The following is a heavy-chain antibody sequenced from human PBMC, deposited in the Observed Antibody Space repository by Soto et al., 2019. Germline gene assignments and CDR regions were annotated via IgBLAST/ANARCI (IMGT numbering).Heavy chain of an antibody. J-gene: IGHJ4*02. D-gene: IGHD3-9*01. CDR1: GYTFPSYG. V-gene: IGHV1-18*04. CDR3: ARFLLTYDEILTGNAFDY. Sequence: QVQLVQSGAEVKKPWASVKVSCKASGYTFPSYGISLVRQAPGQGLEWMGWIGAYNGNTNYAQRFEGGVTMTTDTSTRTAYMELSSLKSDDTAVYFCARFLLTYDEILTGNAFDYWGQGTLVIVSS. CDR2: IGAYNGNT.